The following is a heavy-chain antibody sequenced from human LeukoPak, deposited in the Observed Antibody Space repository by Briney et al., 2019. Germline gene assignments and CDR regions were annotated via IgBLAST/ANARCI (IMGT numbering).Heavy chain of an antibody. J-gene: IGHJ4*02. CDR2: INQDESVK. CDR1: GFTFTNYW. D-gene: IGHD5/OR15-5a*01. V-gene: IGHV3-7*01. Sequence: PGGSLRLSCAASGFTFTNYWMTWVRQAPGKGLEFVANINQDESVKNYVDSVKGRFTISRDNAENSLHLQMNSLRVEDTAVYHCARDPGSSAFDYWGQGTLVTVSS. CDR3: ARDPGSSAFDY.